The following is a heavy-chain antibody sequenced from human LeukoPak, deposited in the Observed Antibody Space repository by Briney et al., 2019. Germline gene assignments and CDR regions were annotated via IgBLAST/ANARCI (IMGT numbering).Heavy chain of an antibody. Sequence: SVKVSCQASGGTFSSDAISWVRQAPGQGLEWMGGIIPIFGTANYAQKFQGRVTITADESTSTAYMELSSLRSEDTAVYYCASPPRGNTKGAFDIWGQGTMVTVSS. CDR2: IIPIFGTA. D-gene: IGHD1-1*01. V-gene: IGHV1-69*01. J-gene: IGHJ3*02. CDR1: GGTFSSDA. CDR3: ASPPRGNTKGAFDI.